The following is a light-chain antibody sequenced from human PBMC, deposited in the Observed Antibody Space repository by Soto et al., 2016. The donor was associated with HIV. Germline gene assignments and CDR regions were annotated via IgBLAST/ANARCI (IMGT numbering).Light chain of an antibody. V-gene: IGKV1-8*01. Sequence: AIRMTQSPSSLSASTGDRVTITCRASQGIGTSLAWYQQKPGKAPKLLIFSTSILQSGVPSRFSGSGSGTDFNLTISCLQSEDFATYYCQQYYTYPYTFGQGTKLEIE. CDR1: QGIGTS. CDR2: STS. J-gene: IGKJ2*01. CDR3: QQYYTYPYT.